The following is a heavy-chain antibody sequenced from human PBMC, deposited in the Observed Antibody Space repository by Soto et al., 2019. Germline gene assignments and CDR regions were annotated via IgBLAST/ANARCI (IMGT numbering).Heavy chain of an antibody. CDR3: ARDLYYYDSSGYYSYYYYGMDV. J-gene: IGHJ6*02. D-gene: IGHD3-22*01. V-gene: IGHV1-3*01. CDR1: GYTFTSYA. CDR2: INAGNGNT. Sequence: QVQLVQSGAEVKKPGASVKVSCKASGYTFTSYAMHWVRQAPGQRLEWLEWINAGNGNTKYSQKFQGRVTITSNTSVSTAYMELSSLRSEDTAVYYCARDLYYYDSSGYYSYYYYGMDVWGEGTTVTVS.